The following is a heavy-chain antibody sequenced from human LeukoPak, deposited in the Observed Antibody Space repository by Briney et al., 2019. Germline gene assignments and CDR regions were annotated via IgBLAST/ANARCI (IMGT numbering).Heavy chain of an antibody. CDR3: AKGVRSGTYHNCFDS. J-gene: IGHJ5*01. Sequence: GGSLRLSCVASGFNVDDYALHWVRQAPGKGLEWISLISGDGKTTHYANSVKGRFTISRDNSENSLYLRMSSLRSEDTALYYCAKGVRSGTYHNCFDSWGQGTLVTVSS. CDR2: ISGDGKTT. CDR1: GFNVDDYA. D-gene: IGHD1-26*01. V-gene: IGHV3-43*02.